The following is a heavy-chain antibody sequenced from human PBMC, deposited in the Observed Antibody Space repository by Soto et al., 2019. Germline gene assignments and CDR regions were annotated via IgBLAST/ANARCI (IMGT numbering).Heavy chain of an antibody. Sequence: SETLSLTCAVYGGSFSGYYWSWIRQPPGKGLEWIGEINHSGSTNYNPSLKSPVTISVGTSQNQFSLKLSSVTAADTAVHYCARGSYDFWSGYHYGFDPWGQGTLVTVSS. V-gene: IGHV4-34*01. CDR3: ARGSYDFWSGYHYGFDP. CDR2: INHSGST. J-gene: IGHJ5*02. D-gene: IGHD3-3*01. CDR1: GGSFSGYY.